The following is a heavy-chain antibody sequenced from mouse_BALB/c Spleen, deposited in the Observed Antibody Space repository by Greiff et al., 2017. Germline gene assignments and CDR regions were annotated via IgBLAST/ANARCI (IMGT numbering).Heavy chain of an antibody. D-gene: IGHD2-3*01. CDR1: GDSITSGY. CDR2: ISYSGST. J-gene: IGHJ4*01. V-gene: IGHV3-8*02. CDR3: ARGIYDGYYVDYAMDY. Sequence: VQLKESGPSLVKPSQTLSLTCSVTGDSITSGYWNWIRKFPGNKLEYMGYISYSGSTYYNPSLKSRISITRDTSKNQYYLQLNSVTTEDTATYYCARGIYDGYYVDYAMDYWGQGTSVTVSS.